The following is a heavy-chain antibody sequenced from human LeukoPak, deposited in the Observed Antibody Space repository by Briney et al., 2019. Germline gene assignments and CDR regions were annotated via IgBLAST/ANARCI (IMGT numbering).Heavy chain of an antibody. D-gene: IGHD6-19*01. CDR3: ARDPSSIAVAGRPFDY. CDR2: IYSGGST. V-gene: IGHV3-66*01. J-gene: IGHJ4*02. Sequence: GGSLRLSCAASGFTVSSNYMSWVRQAPGKGLEWVSVIYSGGSTYYADSVKGRFTISRDNAKNSLYLQMNSLRAEDTAVYYCARDPSSIAVAGRPFDYWGQGTLVTVSS. CDR1: GFTVSSNY.